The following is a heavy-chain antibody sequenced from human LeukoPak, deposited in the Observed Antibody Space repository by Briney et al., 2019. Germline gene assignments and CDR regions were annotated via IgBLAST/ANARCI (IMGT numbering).Heavy chain of an antibody. CDR2: IIPIFDTA. D-gene: IGHD2-2*01. J-gene: IGHJ4*02. CDR3: ATDLGVVVPAPSY. Sequence: GSSVKVSCKASGGTFSTYAISWVQQAPGQGLEWMGGIIPIFDTANYAQKFQGRVTITADESTRSAYMELSSLRSEDTAVYYCATDLGVVVPAPSYWGQGTLVTVSS. V-gene: IGHV1-69*01. CDR1: GGTFSTYA.